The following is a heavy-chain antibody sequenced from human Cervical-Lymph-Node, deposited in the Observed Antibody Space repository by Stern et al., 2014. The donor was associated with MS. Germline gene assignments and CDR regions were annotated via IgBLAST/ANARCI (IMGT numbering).Heavy chain of an antibody. V-gene: IGHV4-59*01. CDR1: GGSISSYY. J-gene: IGHJ4*02. D-gene: IGHD6-19*01. CDR3: ARSIAVAATYYFDY. CDR2: IYYSGST. Sequence: VQLEESGPGLVKPSETLSLTCTVSGGSISSYYWSWIRQPPGKGLEWIGYIYYSGSTNYNPSLKSRVTISVDTSKNQFSLKLSSVTAADTAVYYCARSIAVAATYYFDYWGQGTLVTVSS.